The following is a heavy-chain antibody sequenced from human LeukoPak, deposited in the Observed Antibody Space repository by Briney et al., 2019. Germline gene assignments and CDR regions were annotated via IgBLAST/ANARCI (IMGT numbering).Heavy chain of an antibody. J-gene: IGHJ5*02. CDR2: IYYSGST. CDR1: GGSFSGYY. CDR3: ARRGYSSGWYGWFDP. Sequence: SETLSLTCAVYGGSFSGYYWSWIRQPPGKGLEWIGYIYYSGSTNYNPSLKSRVTISVDTSKNQFSLKLSSVTAADTAVYYCARRGYSSGWYGWFDPWGQGTLVTVSS. D-gene: IGHD6-19*01. V-gene: IGHV4-59*01.